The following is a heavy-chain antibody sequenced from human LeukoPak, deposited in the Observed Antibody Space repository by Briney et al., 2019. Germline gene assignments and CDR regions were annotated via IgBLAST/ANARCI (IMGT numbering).Heavy chain of an antibody. CDR2: IYYSGST. CDR1: GGSISSSSYY. D-gene: IGHD3-22*01. CDR3: ARSRIVVVIIDY. V-gene: IGHV4-39*01. Sequence: SETLSLTCTVSGGSISSSSYYWGWIRQPPGKGLEWIGSIYYSGSTYYNPSLKSRVTISVDTSKNQFSLKLSSVTAADTAVYYCARSRIVVVIIDYWGQGTLVTVSS. J-gene: IGHJ4*02.